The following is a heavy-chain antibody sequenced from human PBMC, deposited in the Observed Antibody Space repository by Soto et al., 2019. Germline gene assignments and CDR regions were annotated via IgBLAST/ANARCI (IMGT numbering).Heavy chain of an antibody. J-gene: IGHJ4*02. CDR2: INPNSGGT. CDR3: GQYCSSTSCYGLSVDY. Sequence: EASVKVSCKASGYTFTGYYMHWVRQAPGQGLEWMGWINPNSGGTNYAQKFQGRVTMTRDTSISTAYMELSRLRSDDTAVYYCGQYCSSTSCYGLSVDYWGQGTLVTVSS. D-gene: IGHD2-2*01. V-gene: IGHV1-2*02. CDR1: GYTFTGYY.